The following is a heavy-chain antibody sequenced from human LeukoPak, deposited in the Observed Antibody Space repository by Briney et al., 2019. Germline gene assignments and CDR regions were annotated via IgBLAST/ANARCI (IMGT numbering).Heavy chain of an antibody. CDR3: ARQGNGDLYYFDY. J-gene: IGHJ4*02. V-gene: IGHV4-59*08. CDR2: IYYSGST. D-gene: IGHD4-17*01. CDR1: GGSISYYY. Sequence: KSSETLSLTCTVSGGSISYYYWSWIRQPPGKGLEWIGYIYYSGSTKYNPSLKSQITISVDTSKNQFSLKLSSVTAADTAMYYCARQGNGDLYYFDYCGQGTLVTVSS.